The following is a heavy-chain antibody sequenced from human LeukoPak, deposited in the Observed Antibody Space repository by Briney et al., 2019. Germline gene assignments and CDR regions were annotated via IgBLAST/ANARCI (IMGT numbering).Heavy chain of an antibody. CDR1: GFTFSSYA. J-gene: IGHJ5*02. CDR2: ITDNSGTT. Sequence: QPRGSLRLSCAASGFTFSSYAMSWVRQAPGKGLEWVSSITDNSGTTYYAESVKGRFTISRDNSKSTLCLQMNSLRAEDTAVYYCAKGFRWGETWGQGTLVTVSS. V-gene: IGHV3-23*01. D-gene: IGHD3-16*01. CDR3: AKGFRWGET.